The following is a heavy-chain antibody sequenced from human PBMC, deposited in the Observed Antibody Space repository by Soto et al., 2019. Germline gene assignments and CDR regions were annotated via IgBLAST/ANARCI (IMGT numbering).Heavy chain of an antibody. J-gene: IGHJ4*02. CDR1: GFTFSTYA. Sequence: GGALRLSCAASGFTFSTYAMSWVRQAPGKGLEWVSSISSSGTSTYHADSVKGRFTISRDNSKNTLYLQMNSLRAEDTAVYYCATPAAAYRRFDYWGQGTLVTVSS. CDR2: ISSSGTST. V-gene: IGHV3-23*01. CDR3: ATPAAAYRRFDY. D-gene: IGHD6-13*01.